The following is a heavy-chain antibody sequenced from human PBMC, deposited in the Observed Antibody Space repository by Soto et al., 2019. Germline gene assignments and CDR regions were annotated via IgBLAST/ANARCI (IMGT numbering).Heavy chain of an antibody. J-gene: IGHJ4*02. V-gene: IGHV1-3*05. CDR2: INAGNDNT. CDR1: GYTFTSYA. CDR3: ARAVAVPADFDY. D-gene: IGHD6-19*01. Sequence: QVQLVQSGAEEKKPGASVKVSCKASGYTFTSYAMHWVRQAPGQRLEWMGWINAGNDNTKYSQKFQGRVTITRDTSASTAYMELSSLRSEDTAVYYCARAVAVPADFDYWGQGTLVTVSS.